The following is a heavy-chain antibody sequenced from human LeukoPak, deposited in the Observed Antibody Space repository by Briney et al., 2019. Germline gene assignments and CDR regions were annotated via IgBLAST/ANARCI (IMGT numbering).Heavy chain of an antibody. CDR2: ISSSSSTI. CDR3: ARDLLDIVVVITGAYYFDY. Sequence: GGSLRLSCAASGFTFSSYSMNWVRQAPGKGLEWVSYISSSSSTIYYADSVKGRFTISRDNAKNSLYLQMNSLRAEDTAVYYCARDLLDIVVVITGAYYFDYWGQGTLVTVSS. J-gene: IGHJ4*02. V-gene: IGHV3-48*01. D-gene: IGHD3-22*01. CDR1: GFTFSSYS.